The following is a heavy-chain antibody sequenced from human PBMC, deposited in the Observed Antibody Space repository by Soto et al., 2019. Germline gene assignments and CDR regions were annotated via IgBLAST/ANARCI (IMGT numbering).Heavy chain of an antibody. CDR3: AHSRFVLRYFGWSPYYFDY. CDR1: GFSLSTSGVG. Sequence: QITLKESGPTLVKPTQTLTLTCTFSGFSLSTSGVGVGWIRQPPGKALEWLALIYWDDDKRYSPSLKSRLTITSDTTKNQVVLTMTNMDPVDTATYCCAHSRFVLRYFGWSPYYFDYWGQGTLVTVSS. V-gene: IGHV2-5*02. D-gene: IGHD3-9*01. J-gene: IGHJ4*02. CDR2: IYWDDDK.